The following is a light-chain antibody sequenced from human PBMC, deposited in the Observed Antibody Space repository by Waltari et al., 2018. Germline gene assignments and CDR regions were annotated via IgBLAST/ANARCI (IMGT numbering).Light chain of an antibody. CDR2: EVS. CDR1: SRAVGGSNY. Sequence: QSALTQPPPASGSPGQSVTISCTGTSRAVGGSNYVSWYQQHPVKAPKLMIYEVSTRPSGVPDRFSGSKSGNTASLTVSGLQAEDEADYYCSSYAGSNYFGVFGTGTKVTVL. J-gene: IGLJ1*01. V-gene: IGLV2-8*01. CDR3: SSYAGSNYFGV.